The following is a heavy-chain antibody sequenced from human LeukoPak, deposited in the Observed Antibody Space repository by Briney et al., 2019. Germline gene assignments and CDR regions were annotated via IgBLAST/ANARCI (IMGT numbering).Heavy chain of an antibody. CDR1: GFTFDDYT. Sequence: GGSLRLSCAASGFTFDDYTMPWVRQAPGKGLEWVSLISRDGGGTYYADSVKGRFTISRDNSKNSLYLQMNSLRTEDTALYYCAKDSGSYSNPYYYYGMDVWGQGTTVTVSS. D-gene: IGHD1-26*01. V-gene: IGHV3-43*01. CDR3: AKDSGSYSNPYYYYGMDV. CDR2: ISRDGGGT. J-gene: IGHJ6*02.